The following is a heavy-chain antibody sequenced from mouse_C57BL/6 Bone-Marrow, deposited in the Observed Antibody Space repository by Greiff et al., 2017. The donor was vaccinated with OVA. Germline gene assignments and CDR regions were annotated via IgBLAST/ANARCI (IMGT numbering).Heavy chain of an antibody. CDR3: ARGDYDEDWYFDV. D-gene: IGHD2-4*01. CDR1: GFTFSDYY. J-gene: IGHJ1*03. CDR2: INYDGSST. V-gene: IGHV5-16*01. Sequence: EVQRVESEGGLVQPGSSMKLSCTASGFTFSDYYMAWVRQVPEKGLEWVANINYDGSSTYYLDSLKSRFIISRDNAKYILYLQMSSLKSEDTATYYCARGDYDEDWYFDVWGTGTTVTVSS.